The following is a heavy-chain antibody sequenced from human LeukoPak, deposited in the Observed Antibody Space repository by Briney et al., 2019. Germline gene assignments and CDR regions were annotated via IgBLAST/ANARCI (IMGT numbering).Heavy chain of an antibody. CDR2: ISSTSSFI. V-gene: IGHV3-21*01. Sequence: GALRLSCASSGITLRSFCINWVRQAPGEGLGLVSCISSTSSFIYYADSVKGRFTVSRDNAKNSLYLQMNSLTAGDTAVYYCARDYFSRAAVLGYFDLWGRGTLVTVSS. D-gene: IGHD2-15*01. CDR3: ARDYFSRAAVLGYFDL. CDR1: GITLRSFC. J-gene: IGHJ2*01.